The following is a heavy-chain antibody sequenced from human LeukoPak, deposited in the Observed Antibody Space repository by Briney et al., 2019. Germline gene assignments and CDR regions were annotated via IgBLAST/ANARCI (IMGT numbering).Heavy chain of an antibody. Sequence: AGGSLRLSCAASGFTFSTYGMHWVRQAPGKGLEWVAVISYDGDNKFYGDSVEGRFIISRDNSQNTLYLQMDSLGTEDTAVYYCGKGPYSGSGSGDYWGQGTLVTVSS. J-gene: IGHJ4*01. V-gene: IGHV3-30*18. CDR2: ISYDGDNK. CDR3: GKGPYSGSGSGDY. D-gene: IGHD3-10*01. CDR1: GFTFSTYG.